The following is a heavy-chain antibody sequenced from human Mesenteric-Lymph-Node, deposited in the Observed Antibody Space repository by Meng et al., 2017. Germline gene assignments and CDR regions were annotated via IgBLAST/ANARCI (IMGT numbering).Heavy chain of an antibody. CDR3: ARDRPSGGALDY. J-gene: IGHJ4*02. Sequence: GESLKISCAASGFTFSSYAMHWVRQAPGKGLEYVSAISSNGGSTYYANSVKGRFTISRDNSKNTLYLQMGSLRAEDMAVYYCARDRPSGGALDYWGQGTLVTVSS. CDR1: GFTFSSYA. D-gene: IGHD5-12*01. CDR2: ISSNGGST. V-gene: IGHV3-64*01.